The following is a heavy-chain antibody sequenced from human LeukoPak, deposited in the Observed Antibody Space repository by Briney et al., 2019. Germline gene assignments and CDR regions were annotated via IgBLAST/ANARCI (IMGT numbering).Heavy chain of an antibody. CDR1: GYTFTGYY. J-gene: IGHJ4*02. D-gene: IGHD1-1*01. CDR2: INPNSGGT. CDR3: AREYATGTHSTYYFDY. Sequence: EASVKVSCKTSGYTFTGYYMHWVRQAPGQGLEWMGWINPNSGGTNYAQKFQGRVTMTRDTSISTAYMELSRLRSDDTAVYYCAREYATGTHSTYYFDYWGQGTLVTVSS. V-gene: IGHV1-2*02.